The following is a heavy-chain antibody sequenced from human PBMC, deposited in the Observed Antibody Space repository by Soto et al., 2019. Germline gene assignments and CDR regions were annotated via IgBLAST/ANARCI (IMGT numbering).Heavy chain of an antibody. CDR3: ARGPYYDYIWGSYRFVAFDI. V-gene: IGHV4-31*03. CDR2: IYYSGST. CDR1: GGSISSGGYY. D-gene: IGHD3-16*02. Sequence: VQLQESGPGLVKPSQTLSLTCTVSGGSISSGGYYWSWIRQHPGKGLEWIGYIYYSGSTYYNPSLKSRVTISVDTSKNQFSLKLSSVTAADTAVYYCARGPYYDYIWGSYRFVAFDIWGQGTMVTVSS. J-gene: IGHJ3*02.